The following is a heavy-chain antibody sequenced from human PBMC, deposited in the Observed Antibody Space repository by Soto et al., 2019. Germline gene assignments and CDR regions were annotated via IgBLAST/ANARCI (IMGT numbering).Heavy chain of an antibody. D-gene: IGHD3-3*01. CDR3: ARGTTYYDFWSGYYRNYNWFDP. CDR2: MNPNSGNT. Sequence: RASVKVSCKASGYTFTSYDINWVRQATGQGLEWMGWMNPNSGNTGYAQKFQGRVTMTRNTSISTAYMELSSLRSEDTAVYYCARGTTYYDFWSGYYRNYNWFDPWGQGTLVTVSS. J-gene: IGHJ5*02. CDR1: GYTFTSYD. V-gene: IGHV1-8*01.